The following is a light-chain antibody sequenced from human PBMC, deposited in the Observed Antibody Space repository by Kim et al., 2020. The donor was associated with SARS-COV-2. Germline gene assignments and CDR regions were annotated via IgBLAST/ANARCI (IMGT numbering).Light chain of an antibody. V-gene: IGLV1-51*01. Sequence: QNVTISCSGSSSSVGNNYVSWYQHLPGTAPNLLIYDNNRRPSGIPDRFSGSKSDATATLGITGLQSGDEADYYCGTWDSGLSVNWVFGGGTQLTVL. CDR2: DNN. CDR1: SSSVGNNY. J-gene: IGLJ3*02. CDR3: GTWDSGLSVNWV.